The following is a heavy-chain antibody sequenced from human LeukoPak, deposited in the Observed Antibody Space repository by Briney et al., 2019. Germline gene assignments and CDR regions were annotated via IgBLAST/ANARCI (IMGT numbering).Heavy chain of an antibody. CDR3: ARVGGVFTGLYYYYYGMDV. CDR1: GFTFRDYF. D-gene: IGHD3-9*01. V-gene: IGHV3-11*01. J-gene: IGHJ6*02. CDR2: ISTTSSSI. Sequence: GGSLRLSCAASGFTFRDYFMSWVRQAPGKGLEWIAYISTTSSSIYYADSVKGRFTVSRDNANDSLYLHLTSLRAEDTAVYYCARVGGVFTGLYYYYYGMDVWGQGTTVAVSS.